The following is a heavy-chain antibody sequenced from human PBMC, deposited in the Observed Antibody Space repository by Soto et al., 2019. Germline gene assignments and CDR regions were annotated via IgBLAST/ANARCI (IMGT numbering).Heavy chain of an antibody. D-gene: IGHD3-10*01. CDR2: IYYSGST. V-gene: IGHV4-31*03. CDR1: GGSISSGGHY. Sequence: SETLSLTCTVSGGSISSGGHYWTWIRQHPGKGLEWIGYIYYSGSTYYNPSLKSRVTISLDTSKNQFSLNLSSVTAADTAVYFCARVHRGSGKKVDWFDPWGQGTLVT. CDR3: ARVHRGSGKKVDWFDP. J-gene: IGHJ5*02.